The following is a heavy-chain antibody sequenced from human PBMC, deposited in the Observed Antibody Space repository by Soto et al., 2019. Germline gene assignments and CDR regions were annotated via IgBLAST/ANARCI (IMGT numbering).Heavy chain of an antibody. J-gene: IGHJ6*02. CDR1: GGSLSSHY. V-gene: IGHV4-59*11. Sequence: PETLSLTCSASGGSLSSHYWSWIRQPPGKGLEWIGHIYYTGDTDYNPSLKGRVTMSVDTSRKQFSLRLSSVTAADTAVYYCARTYGAGYGLDVWGQGTTVTVSS. CDR3: ARTYGAGYGLDV. D-gene: IGHD3-10*01. CDR2: IYYTGDT.